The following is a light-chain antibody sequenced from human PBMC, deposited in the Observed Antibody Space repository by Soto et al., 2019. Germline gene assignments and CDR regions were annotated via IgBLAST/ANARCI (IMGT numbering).Light chain of an antibody. J-gene: IGKJ1*01. CDR3: QQYYSYLPA. V-gene: IGKV1-8*01. CDR1: QGISSY. CDR2: AAS. Sequence: AIRMTQSPSSFSASTGDRVTITCRASQGISSYLAWYQQKPGKAPKLLIYAASTLQSGVPSRFSGSGSGTDLTLTISCLQSEDFATYYCQQYYSYLPAFGQGTKVEIK.